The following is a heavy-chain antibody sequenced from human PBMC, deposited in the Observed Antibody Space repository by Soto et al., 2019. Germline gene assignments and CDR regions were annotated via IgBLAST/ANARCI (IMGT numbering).Heavy chain of an antibody. CDR3: ARGTYRSKTDFDF. D-gene: IGHD6-13*01. Sequence: LRLSCAASGFTFSDYYMTWIRQAPGSGLEWVSYISSSSGTISYANSVKGRFTISRDNAQNSLYLQMTSLRAEDTAVYYCARGTYRSKTDFDFWGQGTLVTVSS. V-gene: IGHV3-11*01. CDR2: ISSSSGTI. CDR1: GFTFSDYY. J-gene: IGHJ4*02.